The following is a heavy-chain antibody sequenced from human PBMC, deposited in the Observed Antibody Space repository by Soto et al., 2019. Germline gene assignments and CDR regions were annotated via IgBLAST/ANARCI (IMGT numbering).Heavy chain of an antibody. CDR3: AREDSIIIPAVSDF. D-gene: IGHD2-2*01. V-gene: IGHV3-21*01. J-gene: IGHJ4*02. CDR1: GFAFNNYG. Sequence: VSLRLSCTVSGFAFNNYGINWVRQAPGKGLEWVSSISKSDYTYYSDSVKGRFTISRDNAKNSVSLQMNTLRVEDTAVYYCAREDSIIIPAVSDFWGQGTQVTVSS. CDR2: ISKSDYT.